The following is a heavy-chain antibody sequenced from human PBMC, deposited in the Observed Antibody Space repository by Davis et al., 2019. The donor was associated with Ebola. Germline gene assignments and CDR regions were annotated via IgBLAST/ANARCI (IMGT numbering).Heavy chain of an antibody. V-gene: IGHV3-23*01. CDR3: AKRDGSAEDY. D-gene: IGHD1-26*01. CDR1: GFTFSSYA. CDR2: LSGSGAST. Sequence: GESLNISCAASGFTFSSYAMNWVRQAPGNGLEWVPALSGSGASTYYADSVKGRFTISRDNSKNTLYLQMNSLRAEDTAEYYCAKRDGSAEDYWGQGTLVTVSS. J-gene: IGHJ4*02.